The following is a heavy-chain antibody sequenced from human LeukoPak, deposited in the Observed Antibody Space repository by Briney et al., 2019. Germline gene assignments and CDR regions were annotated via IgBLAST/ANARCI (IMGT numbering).Heavy chain of an antibody. J-gene: IGHJ4*02. CDR2: IYHSGST. Sequence: PSETLSLTCTVSGHSISSGYYWGWIRQPPGKGLEWIGSIYHSGSTYSNPSLKSRVTISVDTSTKQFSLRLSSVTAADTAVYYCACGVGRDSAWNVPFDYWGQGTLVTVSS. D-gene: IGHD1-1*01. CDR1: GHSISSGYY. V-gene: IGHV4-38-2*02. CDR3: ACGVGRDSAWNVPFDY.